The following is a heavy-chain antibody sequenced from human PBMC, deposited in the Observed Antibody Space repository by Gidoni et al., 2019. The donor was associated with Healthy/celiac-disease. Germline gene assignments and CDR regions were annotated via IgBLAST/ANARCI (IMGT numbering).Heavy chain of an antibody. CDR1: GFTFDDYT. CDR3: AKSRGYSYGYYY. D-gene: IGHD5-18*01. CDR2: ISWDGGST. Sequence: EVQLVESGGVVVQPGGSLRLSCAASGFTFDDYTMHWVRQAPGEGLAWVSLISWDGGSTYYADSVKCRFTISRDNSKNSLYLQMNSLRTEDTALYYCAKSRGYSYGYYYWGQGTLVTVSS. V-gene: IGHV3-43*01. J-gene: IGHJ4*02.